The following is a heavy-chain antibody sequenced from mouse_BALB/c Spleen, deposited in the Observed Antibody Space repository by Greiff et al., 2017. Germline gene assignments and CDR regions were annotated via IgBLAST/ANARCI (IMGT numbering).Heavy chain of an antibody. J-gene: IGHJ4*01. CDR1: GYTFTSYV. CDR3: ARGNYGSSYAMDY. V-gene: IGHV1-14*01. CDR2: INPYNDGT. D-gene: IGHD1-1*01. Sequence: VHVKQSGPELVKPGASVKMSCKASGYTFTSYVMHWVKQKPGQGLEWIGYINPYNDGTKYNEKFKGKATLTSDKSSSTAYMELSSLTSEDSAVYYCARGNYGSSYAMDYWGQGTSVTVSS.